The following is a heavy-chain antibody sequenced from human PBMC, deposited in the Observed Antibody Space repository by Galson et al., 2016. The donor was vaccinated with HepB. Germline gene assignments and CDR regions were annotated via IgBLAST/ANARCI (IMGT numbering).Heavy chain of an antibody. CDR1: GFTFSTYW. Sequence: SLRLSCAASGFTFSTYWMSWVRQAPGKGLEWVATIKEDGSEKYYVDSAKGRFTISRDNAKNTLYLQMDSLRVDDTAVYYCARRLSPVSCDYWGQGTLVTVSS. V-gene: IGHV3-7*01. J-gene: IGHJ4*02. CDR3: ARRLSPVSCDY. D-gene: IGHD5/OR15-5a*01. CDR2: IKEDGSEK.